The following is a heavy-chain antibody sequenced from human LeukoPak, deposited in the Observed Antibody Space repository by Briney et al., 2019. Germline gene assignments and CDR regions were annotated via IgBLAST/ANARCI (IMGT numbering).Heavy chain of an antibody. CDR3: ARDRTTGTTTFDY. V-gene: IGHV3-48*01. CDR1: GFTFSSYS. D-gene: IGHD1-1*01. CDR2: ISSSSSTI. J-gene: IGHJ4*02. Sequence: GGSLRLSCAASGFTFSSYSMNWVRQAPGKGLEWDSYISSSSSTIYYADSVKGRFTISRDNAKNSLYLQMNSLRAEDTAVYYCARDRTTGTTTFDYWGQGTLVTVSS.